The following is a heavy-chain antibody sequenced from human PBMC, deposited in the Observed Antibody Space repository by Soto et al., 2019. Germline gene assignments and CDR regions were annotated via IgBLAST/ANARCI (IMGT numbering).Heavy chain of an antibody. V-gene: IGHV3-30*18. CDR2: ISYDGSNK. D-gene: IGHD2-21*02. Sequence: QVQLVESGGGVVQPGRSLRLSCAASGFTFSSYGMHWVRQAPGKGLEWVAVISYDGSNKYYADSVKGRFTISRDNSKNTLYLQMNSLRAEVTAVYYCANYGGNSGDHYFDYWGQRTLVTVSS. J-gene: IGHJ4*02. CDR1: GFTFSSYG. CDR3: ANYGGNSGDHYFDY.